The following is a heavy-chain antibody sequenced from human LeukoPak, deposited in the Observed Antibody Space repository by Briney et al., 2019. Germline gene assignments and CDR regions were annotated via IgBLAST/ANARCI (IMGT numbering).Heavy chain of an antibody. CDR3: ARGNGGRRRGPGAFDI. V-gene: IGHV1-8*01. J-gene: IGHJ3*02. D-gene: IGHD3-16*01. CDR1: GYTFTSYD. CDR2: MNPNSGNT. Sequence: ASVKVSCKASGYTFTSYDINWVRQATGQGLEWMGWMNPNSGNTGYAQKFQGRVTMTRNTSISTAYMELSSLRSEDTAVYYCARGNGGRRRGPGAFDIWGQGTMVTVSS.